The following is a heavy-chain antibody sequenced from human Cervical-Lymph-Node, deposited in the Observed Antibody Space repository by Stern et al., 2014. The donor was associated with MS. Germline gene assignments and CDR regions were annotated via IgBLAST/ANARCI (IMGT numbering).Heavy chain of an antibody. CDR1: GFTFSSFA. D-gene: IGHD3-22*01. V-gene: IGHV3-30*04. CDR2: ISYDGSYK. Sequence: VQLVESGGGVVQPWRSLRLSCAASGFTFSSFAMHWVRQAPGQGLEWVALISYDGSYKYYADSVKGLFTISRDNSKNTLYLQMNSLRAEDTAVYYCARDPITMKVVVKTPYFQRWGQGTLVTVSS. J-gene: IGHJ1*01. CDR3: ARDPITMKVVVKTPYFQR.